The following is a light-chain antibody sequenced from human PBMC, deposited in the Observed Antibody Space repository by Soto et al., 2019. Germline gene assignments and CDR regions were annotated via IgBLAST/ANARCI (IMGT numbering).Light chain of an antibody. J-gene: IGKJ1*01. CDR1: QAISTW. Sequence: DIQMTQSPSSVSASVGDRVTITCRASQAISTWLAWYQQKPGKAPKLLIYAASNLQTGVPSRFSGSGSGTDFTLTISSLQPENFATYYCQQANSFPRTFGQGTKVEIK. CDR3: QQANSFPRT. CDR2: AAS. V-gene: IGKV1D-12*01.